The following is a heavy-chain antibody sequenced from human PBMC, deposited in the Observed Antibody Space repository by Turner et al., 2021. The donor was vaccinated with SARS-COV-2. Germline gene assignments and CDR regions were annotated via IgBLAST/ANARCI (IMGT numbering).Heavy chain of an antibody. J-gene: IGHJ5*02. D-gene: IGHD1-26*01. CDR2: INDSGST. CDR1: GGSFSGFY. V-gene: IGHV4-34*01. Sequence: QVQLQQWGAGLLKTSATLSLTCDVHGGSFSGFYWTWIRQSPGTGLEWIGEINDSGSTTYNPSLKSRLTISVDTSKNQFSLKLTSVTAADTAVYYCARAKGPSLYRSYYNPTFFDPWGQGILVTVSS. CDR3: ARAKGPSLYRSYYNPTFFDP.